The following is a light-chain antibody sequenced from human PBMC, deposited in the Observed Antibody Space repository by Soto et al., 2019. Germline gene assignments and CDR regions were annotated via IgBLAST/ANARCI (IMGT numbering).Light chain of an antibody. V-gene: IGLV2-14*02. Sequence: QSALTQPASVAGSPGQSITISCTGTSSDVGTYNLVSWYQQLPDKAPKLIIHEVSNRPSGASNRFSGSKSGNTASLTISGLQTEDEADYYCYSYRGSNAWVFGGGTKSPS. J-gene: IGLJ3*02. CDR2: EVS. CDR1: SSDVGTYNL. CDR3: YSYRGSNAWV.